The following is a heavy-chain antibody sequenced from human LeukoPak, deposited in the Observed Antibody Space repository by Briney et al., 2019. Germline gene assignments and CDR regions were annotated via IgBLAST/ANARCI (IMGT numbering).Heavy chain of an antibody. Sequence: AGGSLRLSCAASGFTFSSYSMNWVRQAPGKGLEWVSYISSSSSSTYYADSVKGRFTISRDNAKNSLYLQMNSLRAEDTAVYYCARDEYDILTGYYLVEDFDYWGQGTLVTVSS. CDR2: ISSSSSST. V-gene: IGHV3-48*04. J-gene: IGHJ4*02. D-gene: IGHD3-9*01. CDR3: ARDEYDILTGYYLVEDFDY. CDR1: GFTFSSYS.